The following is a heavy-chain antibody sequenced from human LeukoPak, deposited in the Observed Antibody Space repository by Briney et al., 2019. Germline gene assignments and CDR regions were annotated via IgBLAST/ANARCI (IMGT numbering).Heavy chain of an antibody. CDR3: ARASVVYDWFDP. V-gene: IGHV1-69*13. J-gene: IGHJ5*02. CDR2: IIPIFGTA. Sequence: ASVKVSCKASGGTFSSYAISWVRQAPGQGLEWMGGIIPIFGTANYAQKFQGRVTITADESTSTAYMELSSLRSGDTAVYYCARASVVYDWFDPWGQGTLVTVSS. D-gene: IGHD2-8*02. CDR1: GGTFSSYA.